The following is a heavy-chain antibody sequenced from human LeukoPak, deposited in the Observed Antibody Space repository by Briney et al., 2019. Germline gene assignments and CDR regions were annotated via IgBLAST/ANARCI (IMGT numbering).Heavy chain of an antibody. CDR1: GGTFSSYA. Sequence: ASVKVSRKASGGTFSSYAISWVRQAPGQGLEWMGGIIPIFGTANYAQKFQGRVTITADESTSTAYMELSSLRSEDTAVYYCARDPSVGDSGYDLHYYGMDVWGQGTTVTVSS. CDR3: ARDPSVGDSGYDLHYYGMDV. D-gene: IGHD5-12*01. CDR2: IIPIFGTA. V-gene: IGHV1-69*13. J-gene: IGHJ6*02.